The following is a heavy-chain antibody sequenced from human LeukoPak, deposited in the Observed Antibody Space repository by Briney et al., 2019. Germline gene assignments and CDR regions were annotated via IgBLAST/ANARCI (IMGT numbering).Heavy chain of an antibody. D-gene: IGHD1-26*01. Sequence: GGSLRLSCAASGFSFSNYNMNWVRLAPGKGLEWVSSITSSGSHIFYADSVKGRFTISRDNAENSLYLQMNSLRAEDTAVYFCARDPYSGAYGSDYYYYMDVWGKGTTVTVSS. CDR3: ARDPYSGAYGSDYYYYMDV. CDR2: ITSSGSHI. V-gene: IGHV3-21*01. CDR1: GFSFSNYN. J-gene: IGHJ6*03.